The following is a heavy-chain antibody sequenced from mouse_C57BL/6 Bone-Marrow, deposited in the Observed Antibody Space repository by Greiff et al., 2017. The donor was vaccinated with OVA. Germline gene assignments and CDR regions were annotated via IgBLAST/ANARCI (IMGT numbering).Heavy chain of an antibody. Sequence: EVQLQQSGPGLVKPSQSLSLTCSVTGYSITSGYYWHWIRQFPGNKLEWMGYISYDGSNNYNPSLKNRISITRDTSKNQFFLKLNSVTTEDTATYYCARRGYGSSHMDYWGQGTSVTVSS. D-gene: IGHD1-1*01. J-gene: IGHJ4*01. CDR2: ISYDGSN. V-gene: IGHV3-6*01. CDR1: GYSITSGYY. CDR3: ARRGYGSSHMDY.